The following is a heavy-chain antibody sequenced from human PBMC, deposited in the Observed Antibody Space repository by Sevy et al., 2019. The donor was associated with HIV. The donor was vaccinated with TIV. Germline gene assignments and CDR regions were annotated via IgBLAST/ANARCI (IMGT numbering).Heavy chain of an antibody. CDR2: IRSKDYGGTT. CDR3: TRDGGGGNILASYYYYDMDV. D-gene: IGHD2-21*01. V-gene: IGHV3-49*03. J-gene: IGHJ6*02. Sequence: GGSLRLSCTTSGFTFGDFAMSWFRQAPGKGLEWVGFIRSKDYGGTTEYAASVKGRFTISRDDSKNIAYMQMNSLKTEDTAVYSCTRDGGGGNILASYYYYDMDVWGQGTTVTVSS. CDR1: GFTFGDFA.